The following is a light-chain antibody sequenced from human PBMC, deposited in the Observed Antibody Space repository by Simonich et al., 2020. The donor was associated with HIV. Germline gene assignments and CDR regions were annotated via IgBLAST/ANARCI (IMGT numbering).Light chain of an antibody. CDR1: SSDVGANNF. CDR3: SSYAGSNNVV. Sequence: QSALTQPASVSGSPGQSITISFTGTSSDVGANNFVSWYQQYPAKAPKLIIFDVSKRPEVVPVRFSGSKSGNTASLTVSGLQTEDEADYYCSSYAGSNNVVFGGGTKLAVL. V-gene: IGLV2-8*01. CDR2: DVS. J-gene: IGLJ3*02.